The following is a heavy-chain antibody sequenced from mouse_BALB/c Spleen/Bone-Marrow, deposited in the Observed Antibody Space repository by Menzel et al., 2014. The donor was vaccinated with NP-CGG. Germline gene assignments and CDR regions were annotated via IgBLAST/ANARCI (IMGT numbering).Heavy chain of an antibody. J-gene: IGHJ1*01. V-gene: IGHV1S81*02. CDR1: GYTFTSYW. CDR2: INPSNGRT. D-gene: IGHD1-1*01. CDR3: ARYLHYYGSSYGYFDV. Sequence: QVQLQQSGAELVKPGASVKLSCKASGYTFTSYWMHWVKQRPGQGLEWIGEINPSNGRTNYNEKFKSKATLTVDKSSSTAYVQLSSLTSEDSAVYYCARYLHYYGSSYGYFDVWGAGTTVTVSS.